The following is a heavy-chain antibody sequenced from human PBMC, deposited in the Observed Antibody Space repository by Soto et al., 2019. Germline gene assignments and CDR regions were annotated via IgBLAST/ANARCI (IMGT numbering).Heavy chain of an antibody. CDR3: ARGEDTAMVRPDY. CDR1: GGSISSYY. Sequence: SETLSLTCTVSGGSISSYYWSWIRQPPGKGLEWIGYIYYSGSTNYNPSLKSRVTISVDTSKNQFSLKLSSVTAADTAVYYCARGEDTAMVRPDYWGQGTLVTVSS. D-gene: IGHD5-18*01. V-gene: IGHV4-59*01. CDR2: IYYSGST. J-gene: IGHJ4*02.